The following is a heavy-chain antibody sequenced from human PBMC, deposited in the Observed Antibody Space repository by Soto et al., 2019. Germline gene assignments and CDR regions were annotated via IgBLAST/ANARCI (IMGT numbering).Heavy chain of an antibody. D-gene: IGHD3-9*01. J-gene: IGHJ6*02. Sequence: GGSLRLSCAASGFTFSSYSMNWVRQAPGKGLEWVSSISSSSSYIYYADSVKGRFTISRDNAKNSLYLQMNSLRAEDTAVYYCARDQPILRYFDWLPGGYYYGMDVWGQGTTVTVSS. CDR3: ARDQPILRYFDWLPGGYYYGMDV. CDR1: GFTFSSYS. CDR2: ISSSSSYI. V-gene: IGHV3-21*01.